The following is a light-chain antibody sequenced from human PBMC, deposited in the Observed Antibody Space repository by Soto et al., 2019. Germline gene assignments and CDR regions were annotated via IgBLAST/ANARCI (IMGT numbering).Light chain of an antibody. J-gene: IGKJ4*01. CDR3: MHELQDPLT. CDR1: QSLLHSNGYNY. Sequence: DIVMTQSPISLPVTPGDPASISCRSSQSLLHSNGYNYLDWYLQKPGQSPQLLIYFGSNRACGGPDRLSGSGSGTDCTLKISRVEADDVGVYYCMHELQDPLTFGGWTKCEIK. CDR2: FGS. V-gene: IGKV2-28*01.